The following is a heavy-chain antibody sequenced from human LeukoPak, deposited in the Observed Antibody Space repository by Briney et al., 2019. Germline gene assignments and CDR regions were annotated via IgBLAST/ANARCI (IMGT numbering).Heavy chain of an antibody. CDR2: IYYSGST. CDR1: DDSIRSSAYY. CDR3: ASEPYGSGSFLGAFDI. J-gene: IGHJ3*02. D-gene: IGHD3-10*01. Sequence: PSETLSLTCAVSDDSIRSSAYYWGWIRQPPGKGLEWIGSIYYSGSTYYNPSLESRVTISIDTSKNQLSLKLSSVTAADTAVYYCASEPYGSGSFLGAFDIWGQGKMVTVSS. V-gene: IGHV4-39*01.